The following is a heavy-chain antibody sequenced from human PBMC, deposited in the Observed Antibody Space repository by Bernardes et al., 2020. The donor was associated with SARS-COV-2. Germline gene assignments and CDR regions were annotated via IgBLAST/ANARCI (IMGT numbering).Heavy chain of an antibody. CDR3: ARDPTSGWLQPDY. J-gene: IGHJ4*02. Sequence: GGSLRLSRAASGFTFSSYSMNWVRQAPGKGLEWVSSISSSSSYIYYADSVKGRFTISRDNAKNSLYLQMNSLRAEDTAVYYCARDPTSGWLQPDYWGQGTLVTVSS. CDR1: GFTFSSYS. CDR2: ISSSSSYI. V-gene: IGHV3-21*01. D-gene: IGHD5-12*01.